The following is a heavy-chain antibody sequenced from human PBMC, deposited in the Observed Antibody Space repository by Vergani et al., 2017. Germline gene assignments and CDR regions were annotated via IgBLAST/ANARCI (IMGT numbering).Heavy chain of an antibody. J-gene: IGHJ3*02. CDR3: AKTGMGGDAFDI. CDR1: EFTFSSYA. V-gene: IGHV3-23*01. CDR2: ISGSGGST. Sequence: EVQLLESGGGLVQPGGSLRLSCAASEFTFSSYAMSWVRQAPGKGLECVSTISGSGGSTFYADSVKGRFTISRDNSKNTLYLQMNSLRAEDTAVYYCAKTGMGGDAFDIWGQGTMVTVSS. D-gene: IGHD6-13*01.